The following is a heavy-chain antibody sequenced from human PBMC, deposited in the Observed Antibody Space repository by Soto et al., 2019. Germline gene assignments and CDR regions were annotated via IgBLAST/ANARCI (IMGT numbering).Heavy chain of an antibody. CDR3: ARFQFYGDYGGLFTRYFDL. CDR2: IYYSGST. V-gene: IGHV4-31*03. J-gene: IGHJ2*01. D-gene: IGHD4-17*01. CDR1: GGSISSGGYY. Sequence: QVQLQESGPGLVKPSQTLSLTCTVSGGSISSGGYYWSWIRQHPGKGLEWIGYIYYSGSTYYNPSLKSRVTISVDTSKNQFSLKLSSVTAADTAVYYCARFQFYGDYGGLFTRYFDLWGRGTLVTVSS.